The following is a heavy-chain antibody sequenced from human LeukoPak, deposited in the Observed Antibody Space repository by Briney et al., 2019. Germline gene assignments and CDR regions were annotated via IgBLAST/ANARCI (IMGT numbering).Heavy chain of an antibody. J-gene: IGHJ4*02. CDR2: MYYSGAA. D-gene: IGHD1-26*01. Sequence: SETLSLTCTVSGGSISSSSYYWGWIRQPPGKGLEWIGSMYYSGAAYFNPSLKSRVTISVDTSKNQFSLKLISVTAADTAVYYCARYIGGSGTYYFDHWGRGTLVTVSS. CDR1: GGSISSSSYY. CDR3: ARYIGGSGTYYFDH. V-gene: IGHV4-39*01.